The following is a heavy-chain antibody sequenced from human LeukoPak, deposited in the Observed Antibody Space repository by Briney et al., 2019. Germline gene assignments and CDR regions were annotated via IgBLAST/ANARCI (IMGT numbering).Heavy chain of an antibody. CDR2: ISVSGNT. J-gene: IGHJ6*03. Sequence: PGGSLRLSCAASGFTLSSYAMSWVRKGPGKGLEWVSAISVSGNTYHADSVKGRFTISRDSYKNTLYLQMNSLRAEDTAVYYCARDRGYSYGYVPYYYYYMDAWGKGTTVTVSS. V-gene: IGHV3-23*01. D-gene: IGHD5-18*01. CDR1: GFTLSSYA. CDR3: ARDRGYSYGYVPYYYYYMDA.